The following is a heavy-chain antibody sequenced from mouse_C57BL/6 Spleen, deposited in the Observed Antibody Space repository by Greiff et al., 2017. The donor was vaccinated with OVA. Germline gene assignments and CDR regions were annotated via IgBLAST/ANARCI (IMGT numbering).Heavy chain of an antibody. J-gene: IGHJ3*01. CDR3: ARPPMIPQGFAY. V-gene: IGHV1-81*01. Sequence: VKLQESGAELARPGASVKLSCKASGYTFTSYGISWVKQRTGQGLEWIGEIYPRSGNTYYNEKFKGKATLTADKSSSTAYMELRSLTSEDSAVYFCARPPMIPQGFAYWGQGTLVTVSA. CDR1: GYTFTSYG. D-gene: IGHD2-3*01. CDR2: IYPRSGNT.